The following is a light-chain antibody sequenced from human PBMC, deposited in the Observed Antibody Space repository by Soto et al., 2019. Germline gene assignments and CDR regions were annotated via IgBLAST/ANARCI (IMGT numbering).Light chain of an antibody. CDR1: QDIRTS. CDR2: GAA. Sequence: DIQMTQSPSSLSASVGARVSITCHASQDIRTSLSWFQQKPGRAPKLLIYGAANLETGVPSRFRGSGSGTDFTFTISSLQPEDIATYYCHHYDPLPPFTFGPGTKVDIK. J-gene: IGKJ3*01. CDR3: HHYDPLPPFT. V-gene: IGKV1-33*01.